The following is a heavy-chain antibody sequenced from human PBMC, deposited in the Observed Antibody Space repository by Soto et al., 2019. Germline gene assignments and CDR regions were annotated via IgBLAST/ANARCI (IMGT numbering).Heavy chain of an antibody. V-gene: IGHV3-48*02. D-gene: IGHD6-19*01. J-gene: IGHJ4*02. CDR2: ISTSGATR. CDR1: GFTFSTDS. CDR3: ARFFGSGFDY. Sequence: EVQLVESGGGLVQPGGSLRLSCAASGFTFSTDSMNWVRQAPGKGLEWVAHISTSGATRYYADSVKGRFTISRDNAKTSLYLQMDSLRNEDTAVYYCARFFGSGFDYWGQGTLVTVSS.